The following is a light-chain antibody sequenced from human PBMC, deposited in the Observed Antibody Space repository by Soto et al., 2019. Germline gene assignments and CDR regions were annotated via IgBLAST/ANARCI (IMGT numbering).Light chain of an antibody. CDR1: ESISSY. Sequence: DIQMTQSPSSLSAFVGDRVTITCRASESISSYLNWYQQKPGKAPKLLIYAASSLQSGVPSRFSGSGSGTDFTLTISSLQPEDFATYYCQQSYSTPPGTFGPGTKVDIK. CDR3: QQSYSTPPGT. V-gene: IGKV1-39*01. J-gene: IGKJ3*01. CDR2: AAS.